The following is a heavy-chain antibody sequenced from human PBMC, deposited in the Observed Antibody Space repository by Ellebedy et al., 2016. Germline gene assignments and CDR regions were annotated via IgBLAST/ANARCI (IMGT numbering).Heavy chain of an antibody. CDR2: IYYSGST. V-gene: IGHV4-59*01. Sequence: SETLSLTCTVSGGSISNYYWSWVRQPPGKGLEWIGYIYYSGSTNYNPSLKSRVTISVDTSKNQFSLTFGSVTAADTAVYYCARFNSDNHSGNIWSYYHGMDVWGQGTTVTVSS. CDR3: ARFNSDNHSGNIWSYYHGMDV. J-gene: IGHJ6*02. D-gene: IGHD1-26*01. CDR1: GGSISNYY.